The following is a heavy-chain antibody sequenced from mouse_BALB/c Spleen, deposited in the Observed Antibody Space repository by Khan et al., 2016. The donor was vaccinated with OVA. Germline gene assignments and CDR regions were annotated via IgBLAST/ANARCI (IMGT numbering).Heavy chain of an antibody. Sequence: QVQLKESGPGLVAPSQSLSITCTVSGFSLSRYSVHWVRQPPGKGLEWLGIIWIGGSTDYNSALKYRLIISKDNSKSQDFLNMNSLQTDDTAMYYCARDRDGGSYWYFDVWGTGTTVTVSS. V-gene: IGHV2-6-4*01. D-gene: IGHD2-14*01. CDR1: GFSLSRYS. CDR3: ARDRDGGSYWYFDV. J-gene: IGHJ1*03. CDR2: IWIGGST.